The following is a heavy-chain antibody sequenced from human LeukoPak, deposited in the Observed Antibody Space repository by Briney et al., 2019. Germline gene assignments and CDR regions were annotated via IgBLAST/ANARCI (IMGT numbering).Heavy chain of an antibody. D-gene: IGHD5-12*01. V-gene: IGHV4-34*01. J-gene: IGHJ4*02. CDR2: INHSGST. Sequence: SETLSLTCAVFGRSFSGYYWTWIRQPPGKGLEWIGEINHSGSTNYNPSLKSRVTISVDTSKNQFSLKLSSVAAADTAVYYCARVAYSGYDSRRGIFDYWGRGTLVTVSS. CDR3: ARVAYSGYDSRRGIFDY. CDR1: GRSFSGYY.